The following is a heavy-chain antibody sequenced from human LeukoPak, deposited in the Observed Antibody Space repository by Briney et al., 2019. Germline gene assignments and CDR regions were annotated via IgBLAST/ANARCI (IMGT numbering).Heavy chain of an antibody. J-gene: IGHJ4*02. D-gene: IGHD5-12*01. CDR3: HQSMDIVATIQNDY. CDR2: INPNSGGT. Sequence: ASVKVSCKASGYTFTGYYMHWVRQAPGQGLEWMGWINPNSGGTNYAQKFQGRVTMTRDTSISTAYMELSRLRSDDTAVYYCHQSMDIVATIQNDYWGKGTLVTVSS. V-gene: IGHV1-2*02. CDR1: GYTFTGYY.